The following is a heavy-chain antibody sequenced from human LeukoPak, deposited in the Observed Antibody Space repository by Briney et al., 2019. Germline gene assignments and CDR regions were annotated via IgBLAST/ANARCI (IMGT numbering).Heavy chain of an antibody. V-gene: IGHV3-23*01. Sequence: PGGSLRLSCAASGFTFSSYAMSWVRQAPGKGLEWVSAISGSGGSTYYADSVKGRFTISRDNSKNTLYLQMNSLRAEDTAVYYCAKKNGIAVAGTWFDPWGQGTLVTVSS. CDR2: ISGSGGST. CDR3: AKKNGIAVAGTWFDP. CDR1: GFTFSSYA. J-gene: IGHJ5*02. D-gene: IGHD6-19*01.